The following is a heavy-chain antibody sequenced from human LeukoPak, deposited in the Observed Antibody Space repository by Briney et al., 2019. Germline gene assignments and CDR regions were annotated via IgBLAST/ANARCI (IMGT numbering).Heavy chain of an antibody. J-gene: IGHJ4*02. CDR1: GASISDYF. Sequence: SEPLSLTCTISGASISDYFWSWIRQPPGKGLEWIGYVFYSGSTTYNPSPNSRVAISIDTSRSQFSLRLSSVTAADTAVYYCASFSGSYFFDYWGPGTLVTVSS. V-gene: IGHV4-59*01. CDR2: VFYSGST. CDR3: ASFSGSYFFDY. D-gene: IGHD1-26*01.